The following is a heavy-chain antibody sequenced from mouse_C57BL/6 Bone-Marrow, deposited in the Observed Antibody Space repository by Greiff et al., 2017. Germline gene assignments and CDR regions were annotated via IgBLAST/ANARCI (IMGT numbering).Heavy chain of an antibody. CDR2: IYPRSGNT. CDR1: GYTFTSYG. D-gene: IGHD1-1*01. Sequence: VQLQQSGAELARPGASVKLSCKASGYTFTSYGISWVKQRPGQGLEWIGEIYPRSGNTYYNEKFKGKATLTADKSSSTAYMELRSLTSEDSAVYFGAREYYSSGYGYWGQGTALTVSS. J-gene: IGHJ2*01. CDR3: AREYYSSGYGY. V-gene: IGHV1-81*01.